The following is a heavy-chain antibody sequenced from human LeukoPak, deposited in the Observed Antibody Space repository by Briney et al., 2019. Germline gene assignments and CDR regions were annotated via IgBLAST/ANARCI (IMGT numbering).Heavy chain of an antibody. CDR1: GYTFTGYY. D-gene: IGHD1-26*01. CDR2: INPNSGGT. J-gene: IGHJ4*02. V-gene: IGHV1-2*02. CDR3: ARVGASLGYYFDY. Sequence: ASVKVSCKASGYTFTGYYMHWVRQAPGQGLEWMGWINPNSGGTNYAQKFQGRGTMTRDTSISTAYMELSRLRSDDTAVYYCARVGASLGYYFDYWGQGTLVTVSS.